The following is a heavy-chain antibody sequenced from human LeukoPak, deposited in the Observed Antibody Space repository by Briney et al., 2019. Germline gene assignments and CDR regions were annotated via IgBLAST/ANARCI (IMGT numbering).Heavy chain of an antibody. D-gene: IGHD2-15*01. CDR3: ARGGYSDY. J-gene: IGHJ4*02. Sequence: ASVNVSCKASGGTFSSYAISWVRQAPGQGLEWVGWISGDKGPTYYAQKLQGRVTLTTDTSTSTAYMELTNLRSDDTAVYYCARGGYSDYWGQGTLVTVSS. CDR2: ISGDKGPT. CDR1: GGTFSSYA. V-gene: IGHV1-18*01.